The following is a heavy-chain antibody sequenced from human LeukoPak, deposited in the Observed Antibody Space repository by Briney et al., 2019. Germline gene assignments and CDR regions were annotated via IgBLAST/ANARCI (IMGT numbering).Heavy chain of an antibody. CDR1: GGSFSGYY. D-gene: IGHD3-3*01. V-gene: IGHV4-34*01. CDR3: ARFGGRSTRKGDFWSDYYRYFDL. CDR2: INHSGST. J-gene: IGHJ2*01. Sequence: PSETLSLTCAVYGGSFSGYYWSWIRQPPGKGLEWIGEINHSGSTNYNPSLKSRVTISVDTSKNQFSLKLYSVTAADTAVYYCARFGGRSTRKGDFWSDYYRYFDLWGRGTLVTVSS.